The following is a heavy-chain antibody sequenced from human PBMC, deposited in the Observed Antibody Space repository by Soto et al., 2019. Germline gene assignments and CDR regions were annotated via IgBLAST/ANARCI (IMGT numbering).Heavy chain of an antibody. Sequence: ASVKVSCKASGYTFTHYYIHWVRQAPGQGLEWMGVINPTGGRASYAPKFQGRVTLTRDTSTSTVYMELSSLRSEDTAVYYCASPARNYDFWSGYSFDIWGQGTMVT. CDR3: ASPARNYDFWSGYSFDI. CDR1: GYTFTHYY. J-gene: IGHJ3*02. CDR2: INPTGGRA. D-gene: IGHD3-3*01. V-gene: IGHV1-46*01.